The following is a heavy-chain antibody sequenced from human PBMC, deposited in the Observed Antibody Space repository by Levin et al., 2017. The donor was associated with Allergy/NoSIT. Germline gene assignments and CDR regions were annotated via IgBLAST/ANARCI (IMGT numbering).Heavy chain of an antibody. CDR2: ISYDGSNN. CDR3: AREGLNSYGSRRGYYFDY. D-gene: IGHD5-18*01. Sequence: PGGSLRLSCAASGFTFSNYGMHWVRQAPGKGLEWVAVISYDGSNNYYADSVRGRFTISRDSSKNTLYLQMNSLRTEDTAVYYCAREGLNSYGSRRGYYFDYWGQGTLVTVSS. CDR1: GFTFSNYG. V-gene: IGHV3-30*03. J-gene: IGHJ4*02.